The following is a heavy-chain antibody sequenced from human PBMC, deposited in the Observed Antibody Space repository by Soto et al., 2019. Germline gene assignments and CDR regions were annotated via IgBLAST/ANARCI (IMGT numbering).Heavy chain of an antibody. CDR1: GFTFSSYS. V-gene: IGHV3-21*01. CDR3: ARGTVEITIFGLTTPGYCYYYMDV. Sequence: EVQLVESGGGLVKPGGSLRLSCAASGFTFSSYSMNWVRQAPGKGLEWVSSISSSSSYIYYADSVKGRFTISRDNAKNSLYLQMNSLSAEDTAVYYCARGTVEITIFGLTTPGYCYYYMDVWGKGTTVTVSS. J-gene: IGHJ6*03. CDR2: ISSSSSYI. D-gene: IGHD3-3*01.